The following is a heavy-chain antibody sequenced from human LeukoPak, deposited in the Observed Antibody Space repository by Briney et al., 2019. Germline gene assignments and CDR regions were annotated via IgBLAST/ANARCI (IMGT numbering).Heavy chain of an antibody. V-gene: IGHV1-46*01. J-gene: IGHJ4*02. CDR1: GYPFISYY. D-gene: IGHD3-10*01. CDR2: INPNGGGT. CDR3: ARGNGFWAPLSY. Sequence: ASVKVSCTASGYPFISYYIHWVRQAPGQGLEWMGMINPNGGGTSYGQKFQGRVTMTTDTSTSTVYMELSSLTSEDTAVYSCARGNGFWAPLSYWGQGTLVTVSS.